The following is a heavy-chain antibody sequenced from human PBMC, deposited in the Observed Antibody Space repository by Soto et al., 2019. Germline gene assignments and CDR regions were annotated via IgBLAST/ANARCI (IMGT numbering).Heavy chain of an antibody. CDR2: IDHSGSA. Sequence: QVQLQESGPGLVKPSQTLSLTCTVSAGSIRSGDYYWTWSRQPPGKGLEWIGYIDHSGSAYYNPSLKSRATISIDTSNNQFSLKMTSVPAADTAVYYCAGELGTFYFDHWGQGTLVTVSS. CDR3: AGELGTFYFDH. J-gene: IGHJ4*02. CDR1: AGSIRSGDYY. V-gene: IGHV4-30-4*01. D-gene: IGHD7-27*01.